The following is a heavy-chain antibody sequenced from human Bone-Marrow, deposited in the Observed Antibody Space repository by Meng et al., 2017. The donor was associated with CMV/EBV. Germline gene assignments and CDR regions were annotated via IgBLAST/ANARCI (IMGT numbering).Heavy chain of an antibody. CDR2: ISGSGGST. V-gene: IGHV3-23*01. Sequence: GGSLRLSCAASGFTFSSYAMSWVRQAPGKGLEWVSAISGSGGSTYYADSVKGRFTISRDNSKNTLYLQMNSLRAEDTAVYYCAKNPYDFWSGYLNAFDIWGQGTMVTVSS. CDR3: AKNPYDFWSGYLNAFDI. D-gene: IGHD3-3*01. J-gene: IGHJ3*02. CDR1: GFTFSSYA.